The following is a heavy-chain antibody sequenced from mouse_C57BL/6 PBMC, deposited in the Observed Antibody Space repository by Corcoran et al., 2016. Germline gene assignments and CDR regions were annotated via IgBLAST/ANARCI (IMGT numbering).Heavy chain of an antibody. CDR1: GITFTDYY. V-gene: IGHV1-36*01. Sequence: EVQLQQSGPVLVKPGPSVKISCKASGITFTDYYMHWVKQSHGKSLEWIGLVYPYNGGNSYNQKFKGKATLTVDTSSTTAYMELNSLSSDDSAGYYGARGQYDGSLLYCWGQGTTLTVSS. D-gene: IGHD1-1*01. CDR2: VYPYNGGN. J-gene: IGHJ2*01. CDR3: ARGQYDGSLLYC.